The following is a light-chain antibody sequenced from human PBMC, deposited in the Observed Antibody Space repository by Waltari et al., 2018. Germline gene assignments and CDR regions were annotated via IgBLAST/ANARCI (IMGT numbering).Light chain of an antibody. J-gene: IGKJ1*01. CDR3: QQRSTWPRT. Sequence: EIVLTQSPATLSLSPGERATLSCRASPSVSVYLAWYQHKPGRAPRVLIFDASNKATGVPARFSGSGSGTDFTLTISSLEPEDVAVYYCQQRSTWPRTFGQGTKVEIK. CDR1: PSVSVY. V-gene: IGKV3-11*01. CDR2: DAS.